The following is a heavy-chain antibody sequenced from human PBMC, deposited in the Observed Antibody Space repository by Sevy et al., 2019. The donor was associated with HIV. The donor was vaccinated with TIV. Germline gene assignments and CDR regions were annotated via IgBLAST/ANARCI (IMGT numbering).Heavy chain of an antibody. CDR3: ARDRVGATSFDY. CDR1: GYTFTSYG. D-gene: IGHD1-26*01. V-gene: IGHV1-18*01. J-gene: IGHJ4*02. Sequence: ASLKVSCKASGYTFTSYGISWVRQAPGQGLEWMGWISAYNGNTNYAQKLQGRVTMTTDTSTSTAYMELRSLRSDDTAVYYCARDRVGATSFDYWGQGTLVTVSS. CDR2: ISAYNGNT.